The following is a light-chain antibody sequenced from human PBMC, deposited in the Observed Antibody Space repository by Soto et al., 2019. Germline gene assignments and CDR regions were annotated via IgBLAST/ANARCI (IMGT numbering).Light chain of an antibody. J-gene: IGKJ5*01. CDR1: QSVTSSY. CDR3: QQSYTTPIT. CDR2: GAS. Sequence: EIVLTQSPGTLSLSPGERATLSCRASQSVTSSYLAWYQQKPGQAPRLLIYGASTRTTGFPDRFSGSGSGTEFTLTISSLQSEDFATYYCQQSYTTPITFGQGTRLEIK. V-gene: IGKV3-20*01.